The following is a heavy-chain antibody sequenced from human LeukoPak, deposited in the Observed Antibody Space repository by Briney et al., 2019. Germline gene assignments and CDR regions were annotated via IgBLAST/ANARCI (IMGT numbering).Heavy chain of an antibody. CDR3: ARGVTEVGATNWFDP. D-gene: IGHD1-26*01. CDR2: ISAYNGNT. CDR1: GYTLTSYG. V-gene: IGHV1-18*01. Sequence: GASVKVSCKASGYTLTSYGISWVRQAPGQGLEWMGWISAYNGNTNYAQKFQGRVTMTRDTSTSTVYMELSSLRSEDTAVYYCARGVTEVGATNWFDPWGQGTLVTVSS. J-gene: IGHJ5*02.